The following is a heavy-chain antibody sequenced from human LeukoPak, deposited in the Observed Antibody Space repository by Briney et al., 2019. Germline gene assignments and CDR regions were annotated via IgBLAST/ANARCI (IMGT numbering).Heavy chain of an antibody. CDR1: GFTQSNHW. J-gene: IGHJ4*02. CDR3: ARIYDNSGYYDF. CDR2: IKQDGNEI. D-gene: IGHD3-22*01. V-gene: IGHV3-7*05. Sequence: GASLRLSCAASGFTQSNHWMSWVGQAPGKGLEWEASIKQDGNEIHYVDSVKGRFTVSRDNARNALYLQMNSLRAEDTAVYYCARIYDNSGYYDFWGQGTLVTVSS.